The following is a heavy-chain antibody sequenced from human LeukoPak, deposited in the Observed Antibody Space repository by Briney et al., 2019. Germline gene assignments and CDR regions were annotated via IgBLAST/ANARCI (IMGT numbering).Heavy chain of an antibody. V-gene: IGHV4-34*01. CDR1: GGSFSGYY. CDR3: ARGRYSLDYFDY. J-gene: IGHJ4*02. Sequence: SETLSLTCAVYGGSFSGYYWSWIRQPPGKGLEWIGEINHSGSTNYNPSLKSRVTISVDTSKNQFSLKLSSATAADTAVYYCARGRYSLDYFDYWGQGTLVTVSS. CDR2: INHSGST. D-gene: IGHD6-13*01.